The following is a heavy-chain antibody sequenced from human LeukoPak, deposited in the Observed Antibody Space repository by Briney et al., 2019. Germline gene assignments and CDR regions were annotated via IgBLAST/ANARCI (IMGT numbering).Heavy chain of an antibody. CDR1: GFTVSSNY. D-gene: IGHD5-18*01. V-gene: IGHV3-48*01. Sequence: GGSLRLSCAASGFTVSSNYMSWVRQAPGKGLEWVSYISSSSSTIYYADSVKGRFTISRDNAKNSLYLQMNSLRAEDTAVYYCARGTKGTAKSFDPWGQGTLVTVSS. CDR2: ISSSSSTI. J-gene: IGHJ5*02. CDR3: ARGTKGTAKSFDP.